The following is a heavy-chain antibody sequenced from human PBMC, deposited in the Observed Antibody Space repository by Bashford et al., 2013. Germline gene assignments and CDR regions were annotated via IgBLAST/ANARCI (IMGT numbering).Heavy chain of an antibody. CDR2: INHSGST. CDR1: GGSFSGYY. Sequence: SETLSLTCTVYGGSFSGYYWSWIRQPPGKGLEWIGEINHSGSTNYNPSLKSRVAISLDTSKNQFSLKLSSVTAADTAVYYCARQFGYPPNSFDYWGQGTLVTVSS. D-gene: IGHD5-12*01. J-gene: IGHJ4*02. CDR3: ARQFGYPPNSFDY. V-gene: IGHV4-34*01.